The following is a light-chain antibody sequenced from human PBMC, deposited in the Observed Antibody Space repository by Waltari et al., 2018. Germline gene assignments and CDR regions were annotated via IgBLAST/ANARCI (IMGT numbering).Light chain of an antibody. CDR1: QSLRHLNGYTY. V-gene: IGKV2-28*01. CDR3: MQARQTPFT. Sequence: EIVMTQSPLSLPVTPGEPASISCRSRQSLRHLNGYTYLVWYLQKPGQSPKLLIYLGSSRASGVPGRFPGSGSGTDFTLLISRVEADDVGVYYCMQARQTPFTFGQGTKLEI. J-gene: IGKJ2*01. CDR2: LGS.